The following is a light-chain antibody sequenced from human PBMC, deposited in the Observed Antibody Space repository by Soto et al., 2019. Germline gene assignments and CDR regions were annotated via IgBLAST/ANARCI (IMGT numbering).Light chain of an antibody. Sequence: QSALTQPPTVSGAPGQTVTISCTGSSSNLGARYDVHWYQQVPGKAPKLLIFGSSDRASGVPDRFSGSKSGTSASLAITGLQADDEATYFSQSYDKSLSGSVFGGGTKLTVL. J-gene: IGLJ3*02. CDR1: SSNLGARYD. CDR3: QSYDKSLSGSV. V-gene: IGLV1-40*01. CDR2: GSS.